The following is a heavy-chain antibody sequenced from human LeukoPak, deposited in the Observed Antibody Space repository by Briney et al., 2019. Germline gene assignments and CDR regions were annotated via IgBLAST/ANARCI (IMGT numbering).Heavy chain of an antibody. CDR1: GFTFSNAW. V-gene: IGHV3-7*01. J-gene: IGHJ4*02. Sequence: GGSLRLSCAASGFTFSNAWMSWVRQAPGKGLEWVANIKQDGSEKYYVDSVKGRFTISRDNAKNSLYLQMNSLRAEDTAVYYCARDSYYDSSGYLDYWGQGTLVTVSS. CDR3: ARDSYYDSSGYLDY. D-gene: IGHD3-22*01. CDR2: IKQDGSEK.